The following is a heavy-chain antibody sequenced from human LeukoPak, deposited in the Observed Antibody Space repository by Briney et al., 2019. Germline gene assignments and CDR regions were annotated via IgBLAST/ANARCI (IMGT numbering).Heavy chain of an antibody. CDR1: GFTFSRYW. D-gene: IGHD6-19*01. J-gene: IGHJ4*02. CDR3: ARDGSGWFSDS. Sequence: GGSLRLSCAASGFTFSRYWMSWVRQVPGKGLEWVSGINWNGGSTGYADSVKGRFSISRDNAKKSLYLQMNSLRAEDTALYHCARDGSGWFSDSWGQGTLVTVSS. V-gene: IGHV3-20*01. CDR2: INWNGGST.